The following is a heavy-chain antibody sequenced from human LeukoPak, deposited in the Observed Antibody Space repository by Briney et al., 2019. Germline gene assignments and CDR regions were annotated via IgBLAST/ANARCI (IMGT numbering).Heavy chain of an antibody. CDR3: ARHLADGSSWYERPFDF. CDR2: IHYSGST. J-gene: IGHJ4*02. D-gene: IGHD6-13*01. CDR1: GGSISSYY. V-gene: IGHV4-59*08. Sequence: PSETLSLTCTVSGGSISSYYWSWIRQPPGKGPEWIGYIHYSGSTSYSPSLRGRLTVSVDTSKNQFSLKLTSVTAADAAVYYCARHLADGSSWYERPFDFWGQGTLVTVSS.